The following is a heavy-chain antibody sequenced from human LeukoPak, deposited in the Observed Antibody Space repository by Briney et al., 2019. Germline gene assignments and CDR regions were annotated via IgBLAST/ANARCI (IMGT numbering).Heavy chain of an antibody. Sequence: SETLSLTCTVSGGSISSYYWSWIRQPPGKGLEWIGYIYYSGSTNYNPSLKSRVTISVDTSKNQFPLKLSSVTAADTAVYYCARVGPYDSSGYLGYWGQGTLVTVSS. V-gene: IGHV4-59*01. D-gene: IGHD3-22*01. CDR2: IYYSGST. CDR1: GGSISSYY. CDR3: ARVGPYDSSGYLGY. J-gene: IGHJ4*02.